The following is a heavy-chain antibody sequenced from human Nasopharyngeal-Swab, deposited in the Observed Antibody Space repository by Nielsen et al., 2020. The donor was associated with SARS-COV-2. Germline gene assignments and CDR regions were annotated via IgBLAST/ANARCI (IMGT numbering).Heavy chain of an antibody. J-gene: IGHJ6*02. CDR2: IYYSGST. V-gene: IGHV4-61*01. Sequence: SETLSLTCTVSGGSVSSGSYYWSWIRQPPGKGLEWIGYIYYSGSTNYNPSLKSRVTISVDTSKNQFSLKLGSVTAADTAVYYCARDHYGSGSPSMDVWGQGTTVTVSS. CDR1: GGSVSSGSYY. D-gene: IGHD3-10*01. CDR3: ARDHYGSGSPSMDV.